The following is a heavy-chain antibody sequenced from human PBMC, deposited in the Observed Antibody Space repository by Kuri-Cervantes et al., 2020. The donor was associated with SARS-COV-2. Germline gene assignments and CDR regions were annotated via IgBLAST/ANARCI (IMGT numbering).Heavy chain of an antibody. D-gene: IGHD5-18*01. J-gene: IGHJ2*01. CDR2: IYYSGGT. V-gene: IGHV4-59*01. CDR3: ATAEDTAWPWYFDL. Sequence: SETLSLTFTVSGGSISSYYWSWIRQPPGKGLEWIGYIYYSGGTNYNPSLKSRVTISVDTFKNQFSLKLSSVTAADTAVYYCATAEDTAWPWYFDLWGRGTLVTVSS. CDR1: GGSISSYY.